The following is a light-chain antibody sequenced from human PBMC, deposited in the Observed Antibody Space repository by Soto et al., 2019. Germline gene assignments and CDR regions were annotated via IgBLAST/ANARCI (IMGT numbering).Light chain of an antibody. CDR2: AAS. V-gene: IGKV3-20*01. CDR3: QQYGSSRT. Sequence: EIVLTQSPGTLSLSPGERATLSCRASQSVGSSYLAWYQQKPGQAPKVLIYAASNRATGIPDRFSGSGSGTDFTLTISRLEPEDFAVYYCQQYGSSRTFGQGTKVDIK. CDR1: QSVGSSY. J-gene: IGKJ1*01.